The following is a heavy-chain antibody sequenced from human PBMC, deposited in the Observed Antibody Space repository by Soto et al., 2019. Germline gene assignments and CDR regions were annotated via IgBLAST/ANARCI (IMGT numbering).Heavy chain of an antibody. CDR2: MNQGGSEI. CDR1: GFSFSSYW. D-gene: IGHD2-2*01. CDR3: ARDRGYSTFDI. Sequence: EVQLVESGGGLVQSGGSLRLSCGASGFSFSSYWMSWVRQAPGKGLEWVANMNQGGSEINYVDSVRGRFIISRDNAKNLLYLQMNSLRVEDTAVYHCARDRGYSTFDIWGQGTMVTVSS. J-gene: IGHJ3*02. V-gene: IGHV3-7*01.